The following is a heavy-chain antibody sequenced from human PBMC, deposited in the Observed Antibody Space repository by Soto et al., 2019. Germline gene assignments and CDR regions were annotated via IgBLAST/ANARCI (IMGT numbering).Heavy chain of an antibody. J-gene: IGHJ4*02. CDR1: GFTFTSSA. CDR3: AREYSSAWKTVDY. CDR2: IVVGSGTT. Sequence: SVKVSCKASGFTFTSSAMQRVRQARGQRLEWIGWIVVGSGTTYYADSVKGRFTISRDNSKNTLYLQMNSLRAEDTAVYYCAREYSSAWKTVDYWGQGTLVTVSS. D-gene: IGHD6-19*01. V-gene: IGHV1-58*02.